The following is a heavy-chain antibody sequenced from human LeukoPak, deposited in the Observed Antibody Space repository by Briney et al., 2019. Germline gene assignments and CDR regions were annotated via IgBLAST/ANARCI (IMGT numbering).Heavy chain of an antibody. CDR3: ARDGVVVTAIPVYYFDY. Sequence: ASVKVSCMASGYTFTSYYMHWVRQAPGQGLEWMGIINPSGGSTSYAQKFQGRVTMTRDTSTSTVYMELSSLRSEDTAVYYCARDGVVVTAIPVYYFDYWGQGTLVTVSS. CDR2: INPSGGST. V-gene: IGHV1-46*01. CDR1: GYTFTSYY. J-gene: IGHJ4*02. D-gene: IGHD2-21*02.